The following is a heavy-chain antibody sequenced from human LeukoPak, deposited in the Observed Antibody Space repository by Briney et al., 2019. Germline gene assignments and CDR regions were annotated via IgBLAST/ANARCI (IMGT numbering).Heavy chain of an antibody. CDR2: ISYDGSKK. V-gene: IGHV3-30*04. CDR3: ARSRSASTSGWYDYFDH. J-gene: IGHJ4*02. D-gene: IGHD6-19*01. Sequence: GGSLRLSCAASGFTFSSSAMQWVRQAPGKGLEWGAVISYDGSKKYYADSVKGRFTISRDDSKNTLYLQMNSLRGEDTAVYYCARSRSASTSGWYDYFDHWGRGTLVTVSS. CDR1: GFTFSSSA.